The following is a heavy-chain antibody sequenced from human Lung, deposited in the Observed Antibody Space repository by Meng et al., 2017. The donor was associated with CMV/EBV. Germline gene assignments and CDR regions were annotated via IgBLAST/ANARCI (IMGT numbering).Heavy chain of an antibody. V-gene: IGHV3-48*03. D-gene: IGHD5-18*01. CDR1: RFTFSSYE. J-gene: IGHJ6*02. Sequence: GGSLRLSCAASRFTFSSYEMNWVRQAPGKGLEWVSYISSSGSTIYYADSVKGRFTISRDNAKNSLYLQMNSLRAEDTAVYYCARDSSGYSYGSNGYYYGMDVWGQGTTVTVSS. CDR2: ISSSGSTI. CDR3: ARDSSGYSYGSNGYYYGMDV.